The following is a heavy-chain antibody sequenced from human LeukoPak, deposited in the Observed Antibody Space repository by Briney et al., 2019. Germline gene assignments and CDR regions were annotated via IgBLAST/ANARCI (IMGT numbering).Heavy chain of an antibody. CDR3: ARNHFNQNVFDV. CDR2: ISYSGD. CDR1: GFTFTDYA. J-gene: IGHJ3*01. Sequence: GRSLRLSCAASGFTFTDYAFHWVRQAPGKGLEWVTIISYSGDSYADSVRGRFAISRDNSKNTVYLQMDSLRADDTAMYYCARNHFNQNVFDVWGQGTMVAVSS. V-gene: IGHV3-30*01. D-gene: IGHD1-14*01.